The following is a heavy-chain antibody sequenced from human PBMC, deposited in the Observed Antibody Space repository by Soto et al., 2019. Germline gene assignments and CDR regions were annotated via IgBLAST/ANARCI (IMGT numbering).Heavy chain of an antibody. J-gene: IGHJ4*02. CDR1: GGSISSSSYY. CDR3: ARTYYDILTGYGY. CDR2: IYYSGST. V-gene: IGHV4-39*01. Sequence: SDTLSLTCTVSGGSISSSSYYWGWIRQPPGKGLEWIGSIYYSGSTYYNPSLKSRVTISVDTSKNQFSLKLSSVTAADTAVYYCARTYYDILTGYGYWGQGTLVTVSS. D-gene: IGHD3-9*01.